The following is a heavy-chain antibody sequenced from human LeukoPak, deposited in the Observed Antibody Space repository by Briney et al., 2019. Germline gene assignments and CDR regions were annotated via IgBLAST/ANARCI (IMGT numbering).Heavy chain of an antibody. CDR1: GFTFVDYD. CDR3: TRDAFGGVIAPYFHD. Sequence: GGSLRLSCVASGFTFVDYDLSWVRQVPGKGLEWVCGLNWNGDKTGYADSVKGRFIISRDNAKNSLYLQMNSLRAEDTALYYCTRDAFGGVIAPYFHDWGQGTRVTVSS. J-gene: IGHJ4*02. V-gene: IGHV3-20*04. CDR2: LNWNGDKT. D-gene: IGHD3-16*02.